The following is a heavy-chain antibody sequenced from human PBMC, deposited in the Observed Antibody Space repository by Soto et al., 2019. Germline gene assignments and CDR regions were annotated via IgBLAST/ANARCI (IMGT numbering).Heavy chain of an antibody. CDR2: IKQDGSEK. D-gene: IGHD2-2*02. CDR3: ARIVVPAVLPKTYYFYMDV. Sequence: PGGSLRLSCAASGFTFSNFWMSWVRQAPGKGLEWVANIKQDGSEKYYVDSAKGRFIISRDNAKNSLYLQMTSLGAEDTAMYYCARIVVPAVLPKTYYFYMDVWGKGTTVTVSS. J-gene: IGHJ6*03. CDR1: GFTFSNFW. V-gene: IGHV3-7*01.